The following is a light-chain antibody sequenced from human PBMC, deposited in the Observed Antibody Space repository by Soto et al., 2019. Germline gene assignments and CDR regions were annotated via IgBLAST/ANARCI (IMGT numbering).Light chain of an antibody. CDR3: HSRA. J-gene: IGKJ5*01. V-gene: IGKV1-5*01. Sequence: DIQLTQTPSTLSASVGDEVIITCRASQTISRWLAWYQQKPGRAPKLLIYDASTLESGVPSRFSGSGSETEFTLTISRLQPDDFATYFCHSRAFGQGTRL. CDR1: QTISRW. CDR2: DAS.